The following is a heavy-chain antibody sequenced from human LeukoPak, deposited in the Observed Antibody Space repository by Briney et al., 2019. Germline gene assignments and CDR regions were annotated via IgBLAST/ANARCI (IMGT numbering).Heavy chain of an antibody. D-gene: IGHD5/OR15-5a*01. CDR3: ARENIVSTRDFDY. J-gene: IGHJ4*02. Sequence: SETLSLTCTVSGVSINSGDYYWTWIRQPPGKGLEWIGSLFYTGNTYYNPSLKTRVTISIDTSKNQFSLKLSSVTAADTAVYYCARENIVSTRDFDYWGQGTLVTVSS. CDR1: GVSINSGDYY. CDR2: LFYTGNT. V-gene: IGHV4-39*07.